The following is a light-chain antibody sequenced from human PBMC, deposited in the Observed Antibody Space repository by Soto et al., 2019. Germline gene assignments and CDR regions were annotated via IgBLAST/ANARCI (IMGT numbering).Light chain of an antibody. Sequence: QSVLTQPPSVSAAPGQTVTISCSGSSSNIGNDYVSWYQQVPGTAPRLLIYDNNKRPPGIPDRFSGSKSGTSATLGITGLQSGAEAEYYCGTWDGSLSGVAFGEGTKLTVL. CDR2: DNN. CDR3: GTWDGSLSGVA. CDR1: SSNIGNDY. J-gene: IGLJ2*01. V-gene: IGLV1-51*01.